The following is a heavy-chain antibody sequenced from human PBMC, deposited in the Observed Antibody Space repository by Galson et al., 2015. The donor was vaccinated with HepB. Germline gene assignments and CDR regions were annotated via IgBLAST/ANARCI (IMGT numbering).Heavy chain of an antibody. CDR3: AKDLERWLQFGEPTALDY. CDR2: ISGSGGST. D-gene: IGHD5-24*01. CDR1: GFTFSSYA. V-gene: IGHV3-23*01. Sequence: SLRLSCAASGFTFSSYAMSWVRQAPGKGLEWVSAISGSGGSTYYADSVKGRFTISRDNSKNTLYLQMNSLRAEDTAVYYCAKDLERWLQFGEPTALDYWGQGTLVTVSS. J-gene: IGHJ4*02.